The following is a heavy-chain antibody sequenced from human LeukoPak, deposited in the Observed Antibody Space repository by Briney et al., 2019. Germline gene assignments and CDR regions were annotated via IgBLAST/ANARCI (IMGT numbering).Heavy chain of an antibody. CDR2: ISAYNGNT. CDR3: ARDGPVTTVTFYYYGVDV. J-gene: IGHJ6*02. D-gene: IGHD4-17*01. Sequence: ASVKVSCKASGYTFTSYGISWVRQAPGQGLEWMGWISAYNGNTNYAQKLQGRVTMTTDTSTSTAYMELRSLRSDDTAVYYCARDGPVTTVTFYYYGVDVWGQGTTVTVSS. V-gene: IGHV1-18*01. CDR1: GYTFTSYG.